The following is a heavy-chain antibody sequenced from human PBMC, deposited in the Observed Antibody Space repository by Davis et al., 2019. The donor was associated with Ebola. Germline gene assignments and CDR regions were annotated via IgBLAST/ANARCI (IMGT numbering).Heavy chain of an antibody. V-gene: IGHV4-59*12. CDR3: ARGGIDYAFDI. CDR1: GGSISSYY. Sequence: MPSETLSLTCTVSGGSISSYYWSWIRQPPGKGLEWIGYIYYSGSTYYNPSLKSRVTISLDTSKNQFSLRLSSVTAADTAVYYCARGGIDYAFDIWGQGTMVTVSS. J-gene: IGHJ3*02. CDR2: IYYSGST. D-gene: IGHD3-3*01.